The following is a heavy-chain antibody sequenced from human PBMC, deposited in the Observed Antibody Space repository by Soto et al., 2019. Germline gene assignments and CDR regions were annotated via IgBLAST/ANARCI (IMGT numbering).Heavy chain of an antibody. Sequence: SGPTLVNPTLTLTLTCTFSGFSLSTSGMCVSWIRQPPGKALEWLALIDWDDDKRYSPSLKSRLTITKDTSKNQVVLTMTNMDPVDTATYYCARDSSGYYGFDYWGQGTLVT. J-gene: IGHJ4*02. CDR1: GFSLSTSGMC. D-gene: IGHD3-22*01. V-gene: IGHV2-5*08. CDR2: IDWDDDK. CDR3: ARDSSGYYGFDY.